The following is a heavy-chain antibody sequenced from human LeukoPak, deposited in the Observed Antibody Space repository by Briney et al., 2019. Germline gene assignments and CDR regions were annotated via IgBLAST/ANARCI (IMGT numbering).Heavy chain of an antibody. D-gene: IGHD1-26*01. CDR2: INYSWKT. V-gene: IGHV4-39*07. CDR1: GGSISSSSSF. CDR3: ARDSRTVGVTTIDY. Sequence: SETLSLTCTVSGGSISSSSSFWGWIRQPPGKGLEWIGNINYSWKTYYNPSLKSRVTISADTSKNQFSLRMSSVTAADTAVYYCARDSRTVGVTTIDYWGQGTLVTVSS. J-gene: IGHJ4*02.